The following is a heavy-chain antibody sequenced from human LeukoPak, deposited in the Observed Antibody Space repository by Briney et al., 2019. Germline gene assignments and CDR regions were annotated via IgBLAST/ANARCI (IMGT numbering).Heavy chain of an antibody. V-gene: IGHV1-8*01. J-gene: IGHJ5*02. CDR2: MNPNSGNT. CDR3: ARGPAKLLWFGESSNWFDP. CDR1: GYTFTSYD. Sequence: ASVKVSCRASGYTFTSYDINWVRQATGQGLEWMGWMNPNSGNTGYALKFQGRVTMTRNTSISTAYMELSSLRSEDTAVYYCARGPAKLLWFGESSNWFDPWGQGTLVTVSS. D-gene: IGHD3-10*01.